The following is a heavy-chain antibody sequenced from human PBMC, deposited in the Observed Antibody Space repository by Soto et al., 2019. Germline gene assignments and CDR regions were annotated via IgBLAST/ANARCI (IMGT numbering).Heavy chain of an antibody. J-gene: IGHJ6*02. Sequence: QVQLVESGGGVVQPGRSLRLSCAASGFTFSSYAMHWVRQAPGKGLEWVAVISYDGSNKYYADSVKGRFTISRDNSKNTLYLQMNSLRAEDTAVYYCARDPSVWFGDSGVSDYYYGMDVWGQGTTVTVSS. CDR1: GFTFSSYA. V-gene: IGHV3-30-3*01. CDR2: ISYDGSNK. CDR3: ARDPSVWFGDSGVSDYYYGMDV. D-gene: IGHD3-10*01.